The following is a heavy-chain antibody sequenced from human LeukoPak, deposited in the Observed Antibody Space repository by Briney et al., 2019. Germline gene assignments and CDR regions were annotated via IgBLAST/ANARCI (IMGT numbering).Heavy chain of an antibody. CDR2: ISAYNGNT. CDR3: ASYSSSWFPDY. Sequence: ASVKVSCRASGYTFTSYGISWVRQAPGQGLEWMGWISAYNGNTNYAQKLQGRVTMTTDTSTSTAYMELRSLGSDDTAVYYCASYSSSWFPDYWGQGTLVTVSS. V-gene: IGHV1-18*01. J-gene: IGHJ4*02. D-gene: IGHD6-13*01. CDR1: GYTFTSYG.